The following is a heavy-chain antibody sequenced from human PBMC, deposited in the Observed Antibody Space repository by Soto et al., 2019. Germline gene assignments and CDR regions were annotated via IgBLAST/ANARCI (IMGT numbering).Heavy chain of an antibody. CDR1: GFTFSSYS. J-gene: IGHJ3*01. Sequence: GGSLRLSCAASGFTFSSYSMNWVRQAPGKGLEWVSYISSSSSTIYYADSVKGRFTISRDNAKNSLYLQMNSLRDEDTAVYYCARDPYYILTSYYFPSFTLWGQGTMVTVSS. D-gene: IGHD3-9*01. CDR2: ISSSSSTI. CDR3: ARDPYYILTSYYFPSFTL. V-gene: IGHV3-48*02.